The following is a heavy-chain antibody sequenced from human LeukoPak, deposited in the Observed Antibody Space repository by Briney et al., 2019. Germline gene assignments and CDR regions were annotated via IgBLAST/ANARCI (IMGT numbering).Heavy chain of an antibody. D-gene: IGHD1-26*01. J-gene: IGHJ5*02. CDR3: ARGPSGTFSTSWFDP. CDR1: GFTFSNYY. CDR2: ICTSSSYT. V-gene: IGHV3-21*01. Sequence: GGSLRLSCAASGFTFSNYYMNWVRQAPGKGLEWVSSICTSSSYTYYADSVKARFSISRDNANNSLYLQMNSLRAEDTAVYYCARGPSGTFSTSWFDPWGQGTLQSLSS.